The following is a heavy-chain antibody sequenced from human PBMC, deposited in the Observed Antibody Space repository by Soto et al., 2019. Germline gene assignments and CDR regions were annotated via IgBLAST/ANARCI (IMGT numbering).Heavy chain of an antibody. J-gene: IGHJ6*02. D-gene: IGHD6-13*01. CDR2: ISGSGGSS. V-gene: IGHV3-23*01. CDR3: AKVTKRAAAGRYEYYKYGMDV. CDR1: GFAFSTYA. Sequence: GGSLRLSCAAAGFAFSTYAMTWVRQAPGKCLEWVSVISGSGGSSYYAASVKGRFTISRDNSKNTLFLQMNGLRAEDTAVYYCAKVTKRAAAGRYEYYKYGMDVWGQGXTVTVYS.